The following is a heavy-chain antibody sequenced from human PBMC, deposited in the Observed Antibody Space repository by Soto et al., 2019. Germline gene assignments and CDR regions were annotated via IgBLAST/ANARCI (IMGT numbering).Heavy chain of an antibody. CDR1: GYTFTSYG. CDR3: ARSFESITIFGVVLGYGMDV. D-gene: IGHD3-3*01. Sequence: ASVKVSCKASGYTFTSYGISWVRQAPGQGLEWMGWISAYNGNTNYAQKLQGRVTMTTDTSTSTAYMELRSLRSDDTAVYYCARSFESITIFGVVLGYGMDVWGQGTKVTV. CDR2: ISAYNGNT. V-gene: IGHV1-18*01. J-gene: IGHJ6*02.